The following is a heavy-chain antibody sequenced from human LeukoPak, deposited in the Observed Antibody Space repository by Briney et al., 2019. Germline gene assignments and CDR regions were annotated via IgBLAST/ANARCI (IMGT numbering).Heavy chain of an antibody. D-gene: IGHD6-6*01. CDR1: GYIFTNFG. CDR2: ISAYNGNT. CDR3: ARDRSSSSL. Sequence: ASVRVSCKASGYIFTNFGVSWVRQAPGQGLEWMGWISAYNGNTNYAQKFQDRLTVTTDTSTSTAYMELTSLRSDDTAVYYGARDRSSSSLWGQGTLVTVSS. V-gene: IGHV1-18*01. J-gene: IGHJ4*02.